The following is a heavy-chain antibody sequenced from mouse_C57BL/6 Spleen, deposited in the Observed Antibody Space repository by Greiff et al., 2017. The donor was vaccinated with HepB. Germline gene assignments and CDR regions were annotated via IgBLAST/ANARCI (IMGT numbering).Heavy chain of an antibody. D-gene: IGHD2-1*01. CDR1: GYTFTDYY. V-gene: IGHV1-26*01. CDR3: ARPHSLRFAY. J-gene: IGHJ3*01. CDR2: INPNNGGT. Sequence: VHVKQSGPELVKPGASVKISCKASGYTFTDYYMNWVKQSHGKSLEWIGDINPNNGGTSYNQKFKGKATLTVDKSSSTAYMELRSLTSEDSAVYYCARPHSLRFAYWGQGTLVTVSA.